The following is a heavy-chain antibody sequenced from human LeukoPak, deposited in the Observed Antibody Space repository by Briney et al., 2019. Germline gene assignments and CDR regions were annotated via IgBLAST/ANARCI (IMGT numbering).Heavy chain of an antibody. CDR3: ARRKSDRSNYYHYLDV. CDR2: MYYSGTT. Sequence: PSETLSLTCSVSGGSISSSSYYWDWVRQPPGKGLEWIGSMYYSGTTYYNPSLKTRVTMSVDTSKNQFSLKLTSVTAADTAVYHCARRKSDRSNYYHYLDVWGRGTTVTVS. J-gene: IGHJ6*03. V-gene: IGHV4-39*01. CDR1: GGSISSSSYY. D-gene: IGHD3-22*01.